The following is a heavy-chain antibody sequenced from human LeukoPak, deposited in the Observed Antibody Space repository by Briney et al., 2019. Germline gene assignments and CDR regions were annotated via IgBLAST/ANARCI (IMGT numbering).Heavy chain of an antibody. CDR3: ARDQDDFWSGTGGMDV. V-gene: IGHV3-21*01. Sequence: GGSLRLSCAASGFTFSSYSMNWVRRAPGKGLEWVSSISSSSSYIYYADSVKGRFTISRDNAKNSLYLQMNSLRAEDTAVYYCARDQDDFWSGTGGMDVWGQGTTVTVSS. CDR1: GFTFSSYS. CDR2: ISSSSSYI. D-gene: IGHD3-3*01. J-gene: IGHJ6*02.